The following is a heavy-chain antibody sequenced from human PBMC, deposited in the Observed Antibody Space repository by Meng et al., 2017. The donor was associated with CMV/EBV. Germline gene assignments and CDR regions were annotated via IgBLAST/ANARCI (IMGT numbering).Heavy chain of an antibody. Sequence: ASVKVSCKASGYTFTSYGISWVRQAPGQGLEWMGWISAYNGNTNYAQKLQGRVTMTTDTSTSTAYMELRSLRSDDTAVYYCARDLAAAATGYFQHWGQGTLVTVSS. D-gene: IGHD6-13*01. J-gene: IGHJ1*01. CDR1: GYTFTSYG. CDR2: ISAYNGNT. V-gene: IGHV1-18*01. CDR3: ARDLAAAATGYFQH.